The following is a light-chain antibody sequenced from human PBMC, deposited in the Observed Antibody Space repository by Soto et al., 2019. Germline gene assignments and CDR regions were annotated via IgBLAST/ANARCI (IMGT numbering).Light chain of an antibody. CDR2: EVS. J-gene: IGLJ3*02. CDR1: SSDVGSYNL. V-gene: IGLV2-23*02. Sequence: QSVLTQPASVSGSPGQSITISCTGTSSDVGSYNLVSWYQQHPGKAPKLMIYEVSKRPSGVSNRFSGSKSGNTASLTISGLQAEDEADYYCCSYAGSSTRRVFGGGTKRTVL. CDR3: CSYAGSSTRRV.